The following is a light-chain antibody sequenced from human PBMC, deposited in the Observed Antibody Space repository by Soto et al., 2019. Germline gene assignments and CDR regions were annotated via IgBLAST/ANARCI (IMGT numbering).Light chain of an antibody. CDR3: SSYTSSSTLVV. CDR2: EVS. CDR1: SSDVGGYNY. V-gene: IGLV2-14*01. J-gene: IGLJ2*01. Sequence: QSALTQPASVSGSPGQSITISCTGTSSDVGGYNYVSWYQHHPGQAPKLMIFEVSNRPSGVSNRFSGSKSGNTASLTIAGLQAEDEAEYYCSSYTSSSTLVVFGGGTKLTVL.